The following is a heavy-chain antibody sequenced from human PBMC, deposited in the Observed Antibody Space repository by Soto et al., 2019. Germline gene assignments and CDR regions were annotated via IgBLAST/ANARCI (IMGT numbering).Heavy chain of an antibody. D-gene: IGHD3-10*01. CDR1: GYSFTSYW. CDR3: ARLTMVRGTAIWFDP. Sequence: GESLKISCKGSGYSFTSYWIGWVRQMPGKGLEWMGIIYPGDSDTRYSPSFQGQVTISADKSISTAYLQWSSLKASDTAMYYCARLTMVRGTAIWFDPWGQGTLVTVSS. V-gene: IGHV5-51*01. CDR2: IYPGDSDT. J-gene: IGHJ5*02.